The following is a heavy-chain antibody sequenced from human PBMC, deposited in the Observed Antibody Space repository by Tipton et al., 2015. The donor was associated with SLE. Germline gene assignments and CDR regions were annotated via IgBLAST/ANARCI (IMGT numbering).Heavy chain of an antibody. CDR3: AREEENDFWSGGDAFDI. J-gene: IGHJ3*02. D-gene: IGHD3-3*01. CDR2: IYYSGST. CDR1: GGSIGSGGYY. V-gene: IGHV4-31*03. Sequence: TLSLTCTVSGGSIGSGGYYWSWIRQHPGKGLEWIGYIYYSGSTYYNPSLKSRVTISVDTSKNQFSLKLSSVTAADTAVYYCAREEENDFWSGGDAFDIWGQGTMVTVSS.